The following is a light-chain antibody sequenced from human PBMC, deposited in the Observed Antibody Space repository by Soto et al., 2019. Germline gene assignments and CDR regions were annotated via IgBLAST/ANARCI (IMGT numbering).Light chain of an antibody. J-gene: IGLJ3*02. V-gene: IGLV1-47*01. CDR3: GAWDDSLSGSWV. CDR2: RNN. CDR1: SSNIGSNY. Sequence: QSVLTQPPSASGTPGQRVTISWSGSSSNIGSNYVYWYQQLPGMAPKLLIYRNNQRPSGVPDRFSGSKSGTSASLAISGLRSEDEADYYCGAWDDSLSGSWVFGGGTKLTVL.